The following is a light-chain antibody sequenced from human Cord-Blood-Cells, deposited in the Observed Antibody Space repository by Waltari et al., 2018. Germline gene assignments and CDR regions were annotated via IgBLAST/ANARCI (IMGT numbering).Light chain of an antibody. J-gene: IGKJ1*01. CDR1: QSVSSSD. CDR2: DAS. Sequence: EIVLTQSPGTLSLSPGERATLSCRASQSVSSSDLAWYQQKPGLAPRLLIYDASSSATGIPDRFRDSRSVTEFTLTISRLEPEDFAVYYCQQYGSSSWTFGQGTKVEIK. V-gene: IGKV3-20*01. CDR3: QQYGSSSWT.